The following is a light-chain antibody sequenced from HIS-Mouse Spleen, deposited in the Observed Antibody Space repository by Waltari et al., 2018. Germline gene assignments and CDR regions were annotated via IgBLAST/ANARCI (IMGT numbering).Light chain of an antibody. CDR2: QDS. J-gene: IGLJ2*01. CDR1: HLGDKY. V-gene: IGLV3-1*01. Sequence: SYELTQPPSVSVSPGQTASITCPGDHLGDKYACWYQQKPGQSPVLVIYQDSKRPSGIPERFSGSNSGNTATLTISGTQAMDEADYYCQAWDSSTAQVFGGGTKLTVL. CDR3: QAWDSSTAQV.